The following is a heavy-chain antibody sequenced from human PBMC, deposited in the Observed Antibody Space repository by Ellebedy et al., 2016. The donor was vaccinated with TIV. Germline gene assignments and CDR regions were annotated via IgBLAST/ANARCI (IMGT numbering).Heavy chain of an antibody. CDR3: AKSPLVVVAATCLDY. CDR1: GFTLSSYD. Sequence: GESLKISCVVSGFTLSSYDMSWVRQAPGKGLEWVSTISGSGGGTHYADSVKGRFTISRDNSKNTLFLQVNSLRAEDTVVYYCAKSPLVVVAATCLDYWGQGTLVTVSS. J-gene: IGHJ4*02. D-gene: IGHD2-15*01. CDR2: ISGSGGGT. V-gene: IGHV3-23*01.